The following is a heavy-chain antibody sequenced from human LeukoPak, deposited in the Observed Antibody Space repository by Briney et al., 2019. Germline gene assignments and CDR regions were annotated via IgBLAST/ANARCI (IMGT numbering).Heavy chain of an antibody. CDR1: GFTFDDYA. CDR3: AKDKAWEAAAGTGGFDY. D-gene: IGHD6-13*01. V-gene: IGHV3-9*01. J-gene: IGHJ4*02. Sequence: GRSLRLSCAASGFTFDDYAMHWVRQAPGKGLEWVSGISWNSGSIGYADSVKGRFTISRDNAKNSLYLQMNSLRAEDTALYYCAKDKAWEAAAGTGGFDYWGQGTLVTVSS. CDR2: ISWNSGSI.